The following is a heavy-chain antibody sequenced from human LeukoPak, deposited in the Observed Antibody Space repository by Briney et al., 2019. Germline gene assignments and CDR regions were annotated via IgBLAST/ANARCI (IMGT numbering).Heavy chain of an antibody. V-gene: IGHV4-31*03. Sequence: SQTLSLTCPVSGCSISSGGYHWIWIPQHPGKALECLGYIYSGRSTYYNPSLKSRVTISVDTSKSQFSLNLSSVTAADTAVYYCARSVEVRGPHPLDPWGQGTLVTVSS. CDR1: GCSISSGGYH. D-gene: IGHD3-10*01. CDR3: ARSVEVRGPHPLDP. J-gene: IGHJ5*02. CDR2: IYSGRST.